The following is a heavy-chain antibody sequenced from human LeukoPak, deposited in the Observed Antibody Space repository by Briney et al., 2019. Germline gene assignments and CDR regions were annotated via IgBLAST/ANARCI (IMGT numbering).Heavy chain of an antibody. J-gene: IGHJ3*02. D-gene: IGHD1-1*01. V-gene: IGHV3-30*02. CDR2: IRYDGSNK. CDR3: AKDLGYNWNFDALDI. Sequence: GGSLRLSCAASGFRFSDYGMRWVRQAPGKGLEWVTFIRYDGSNKHSADSVKGRFTISRDNSRNTLYLQMNSLRPEDTAVYYCAKDLGYNWNFDALDIWGQGTMVTVSS. CDR1: GFRFSDYG.